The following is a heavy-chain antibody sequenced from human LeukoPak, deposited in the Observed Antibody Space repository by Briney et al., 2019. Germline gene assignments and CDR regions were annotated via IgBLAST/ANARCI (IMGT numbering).Heavy chain of an antibody. CDR1: GYSFTSYW. Sequence: GESLKISCKGSGYSFTSYWIGWVRQMPGKGLEWMGIIYPGDSDTRYSPCFQGQVTISADKSISTAYLQWSSLKASDTAMYYCARQGGSSYAGNWFDPWGQGTLVTFSS. CDR3: ARQGGSSYAGNWFDP. V-gene: IGHV5-51*01. J-gene: IGHJ5*02. CDR2: IYPGDSDT. D-gene: IGHD6-6*01.